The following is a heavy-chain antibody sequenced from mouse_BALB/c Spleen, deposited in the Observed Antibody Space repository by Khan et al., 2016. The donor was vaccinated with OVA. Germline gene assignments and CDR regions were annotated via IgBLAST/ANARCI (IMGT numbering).Heavy chain of an antibody. J-gene: IGHJ3*01. CDR3: PSHLTWAFDY. D-gene: IGHD1-3*01. Sequence: EVELVQSGGDLVKPGGSLKLSCAASGLTFSSYSMSWVRQTPDKRLEWVASISSDADYTYYSDSLKGRFTFSRDHSKNTLYLQMSSLKSEDTSMYYSPSHLTWAFDYWGQGTLVTVSA. CDR2: ISSDADYT. V-gene: IGHV5-6*01. CDR1: GLTFSSYS.